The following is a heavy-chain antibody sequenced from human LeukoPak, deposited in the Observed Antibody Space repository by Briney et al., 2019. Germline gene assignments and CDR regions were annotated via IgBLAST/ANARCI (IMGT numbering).Heavy chain of an antibody. D-gene: IGHD3-22*01. CDR3: ARGVRGYDSSPYYFDY. CDR2: IYSGGST. V-gene: IGHV3-66*01. Sequence: PGGSLRLSCAASGFTVSSNYMSWVRQAPGKGLEWVSVIYSGGSTYYADSVKGRFTISRDNSKNTLYLQMNSLRAEDTAVYYCARGVRGYDSSPYYFDYWGQGTLVTVSS. CDR1: GFTVSSNY. J-gene: IGHJ4*02.